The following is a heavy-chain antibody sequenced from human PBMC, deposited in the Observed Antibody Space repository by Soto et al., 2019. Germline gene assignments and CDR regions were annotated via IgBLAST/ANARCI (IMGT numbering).Heavy chain of an antibody. CDR2: IYHSGSA. D-gene: IGHD6-13*01. CDR3: ARYNAASGTYHFDY. J-gene: IGHJ4*02. CDR1: GGSISSSNW. V-gene: IGHV4-4*02. Sequence: SETLSLTCAVSGGSISSSNWWSWVRQPPGKGLEWIGEIYHSGSANYNPSLKSRVTISVDNSKNQFSLNLNSVTAADTAVYYCARYNAASGTYHFDYWGQGTLVTVSS.